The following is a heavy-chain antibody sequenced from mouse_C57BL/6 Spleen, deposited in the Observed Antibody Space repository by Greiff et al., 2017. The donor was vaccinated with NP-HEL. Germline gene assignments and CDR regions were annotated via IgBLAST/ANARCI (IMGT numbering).Heavy chain of an antibody. J-gene: IGHJ4*01. Sequence: EVQRVESGGGLVKPGGSLKLSCAASGFTFSSYAMSWVRQTPEKRLEWVATISDGGSYTYYPDNVKGRVTISRDNAKNNLNLQMSHLKAEDTAMYYCARDGRGAMDYWGQGTSVTVSS. CDR1: GFTFSSYA. V-gene: IGHV5-4*01. CDR2: ISDGGSYT. CDR3: ARDGRGAMDY. D-gene: IGHD4-1*01.